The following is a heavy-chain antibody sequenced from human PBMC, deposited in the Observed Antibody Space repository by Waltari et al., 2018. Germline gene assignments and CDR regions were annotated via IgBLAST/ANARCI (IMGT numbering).Heavy chain of an antibody. Sequence: QVKWGGLGGGLVNPGGSLRLPCQAFGFPFVTFPMHGARQAPGKGLEWVAVISYDGSNKYYADSVKGRFTISRDNSKNTLYLQMNSLRAEDTAVYYCARGGAAAVIDYWGQGTLVTVSS. J-gene: IGHJ4*02. D-gene: IGHD6-13*01. CDR1: GFPFVTFP. CDR2: ISYDGSNK. CDR3: ARGGAAAVIDY. V-gene: IGHV3-30-3*01.